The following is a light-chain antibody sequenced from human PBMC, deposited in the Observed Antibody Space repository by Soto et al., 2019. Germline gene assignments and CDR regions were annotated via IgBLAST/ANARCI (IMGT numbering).Light chain of an antibody. CDR3: MQALETPIT. CDR1: QXLLHNNGYNS. J-gene: IGKJ5*01. V-gene: IGKV2-28*01. CDR2: LGS. Sequence: DIVMTQSPLSLPVTPGEPASISXXSSQXLLHNNGYNSLNWYLQKPGQSPQXXIYLGSDRSSGVPDRFSGSGSGADFTLKISRVEAEDVGIYYCMQALETPITFGQGTRLEIK.